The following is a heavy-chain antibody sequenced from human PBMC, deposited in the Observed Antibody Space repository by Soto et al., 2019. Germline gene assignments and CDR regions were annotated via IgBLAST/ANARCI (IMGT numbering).Heavy chain of an antibody. CDR2: ISSYNGNT. D-gene: IGHD5-12*01. Sequence: ASLKVSCKASGYTFTSYGISWVRQAPGQGLEWMGWISSYNGNTNYVQKLQGRVTMTTDTSTSTAYMELRSLRSDDTAVYYCAREWQRRGAFDIWAQGTMVLVSS. V-gene: IGHV1-18*01. CDR3: AREWQRRGAFDI. J-gene: IGHJ3*02. CDR1: GYTFTSYG.